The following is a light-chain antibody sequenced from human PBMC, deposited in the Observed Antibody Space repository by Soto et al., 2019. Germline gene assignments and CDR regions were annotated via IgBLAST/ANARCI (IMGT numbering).Light chain of an antibody. CDR3: QQFQSSLRT. Sequence: IVLTQSPGTLSLSPGETATLSCRASESLSQHSIAWYQQKPGQAPRLLIYDVSGRATGIPDRFSGSGSGTDCTLAMSGLEPEGCAVYFCQQFQSSLRTCGQGTRVEV. V-gene: IGKV3-20*01. CDR2: DVS. CDR1: ESLSQHS. J-gene: IGKJ1*01.